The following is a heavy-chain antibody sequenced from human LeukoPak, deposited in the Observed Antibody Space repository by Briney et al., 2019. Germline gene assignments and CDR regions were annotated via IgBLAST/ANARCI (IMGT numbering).Heavy chain of an antibody. Sequence: SETLSLTCTVSGGSINSYYWSWIRQPPGKGLEWIGFVYYGGSINYNPSLMSRVTISVDTSNNQFSLKLSSVTAADTAVYYCARLSRIAAAGAYSYHSMDVWGQGTTVTVSS. J-gene: IGHJ6*02. CDR2: VYYGGSI. CDR3: ARLSRIAAAGAYSYHSMDV. D-gene: IGHD6-13*01. CDR1: GGSINSYY. V-gene: IGHV4-59*13.